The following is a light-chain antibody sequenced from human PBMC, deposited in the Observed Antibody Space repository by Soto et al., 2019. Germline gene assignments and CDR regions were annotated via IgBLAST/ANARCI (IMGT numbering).Light chain of an antibody. CDR1: SSDVGTYNY. Sequence: QSALTQPRSVSGSPKQSVTISCTGTSSDVGTYNYVSWFQQHPGKSPKLMISDVSKRPSGVPDRFSGSKSGNTASLTISGLQAEDEAEYYFCSYAGIYILLFGGGTKLTVL. CDR2: DVS. V-gene: IGLV2-11*01. CDR3: CSYAGIYILL. J-gene: IGLJ2*01.